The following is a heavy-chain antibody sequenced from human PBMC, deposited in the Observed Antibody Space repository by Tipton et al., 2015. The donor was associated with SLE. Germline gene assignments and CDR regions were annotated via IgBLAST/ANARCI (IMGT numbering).Heavy chain of an antibody. Sequence: TLSLTCTVSGNSISGYYWYWIRQPPGKGLEWIGYIYHSGSTNYNPSPKSRVTISLDTSKKQFSLKVNSVTAADTAVYYCASGLGSAAGTGYFQHWGQGTLVNVSS. D-gene: IGHD6-13*01. CDR3: ASGLGSAAGTGYFQH. CDR2: IYHSGST. V-gene: IGHV4-59*01. CDR1: GNSISGYY. J-gene: IGHJ1*01.